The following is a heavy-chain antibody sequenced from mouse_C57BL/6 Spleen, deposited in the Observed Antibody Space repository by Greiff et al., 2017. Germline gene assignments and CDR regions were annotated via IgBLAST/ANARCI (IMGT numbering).Heavy chain of an antibody. CDR3: ARFDTTVVARWYFDV. J-gene: IGHJ1*03. Sequence: QVQLKESGAELVKPGASVKISCKASGYAFSSYWMNWVKQRPGKGLEWIGQIYPGDGDTTYNGKFKGKATLTADKSSSTAYMQLSSLTSEDSAVYFCARFDTTVVARWYFDVWGTGTTVTVSS. V-gene: IGHV1-80*01. CDR2: IYPGDGDT. D-gene: IGHD1-1*01. CDR1: GYAFSSYW.